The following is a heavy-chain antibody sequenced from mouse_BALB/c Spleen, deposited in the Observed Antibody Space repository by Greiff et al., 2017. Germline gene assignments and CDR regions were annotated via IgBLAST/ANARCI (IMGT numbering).Heavy chain of an antibody. J-gene: IGHJ2*01. CDR2: ISSGGST. CDR1: GFTFSSYA. CDR3: ARDDGYYGGYYFDY. Sequence: EVKLVESGGGLVKPGGSLKLSCAASGFTFSSYAMSWVRQTPEKRLEWVASISSGGSTYYPDSVKGRFTISRDNARNILYLQMSSLRSEDTAMYYCARDDGYYGGYYFDYWGQGTTLTVSS. V-gene: IGHV5-6-5*01. D-gene: IGHD2-3*01.